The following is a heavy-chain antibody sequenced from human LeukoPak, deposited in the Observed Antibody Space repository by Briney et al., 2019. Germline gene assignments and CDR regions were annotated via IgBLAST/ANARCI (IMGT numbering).Heavy chain of an antibody. Sequence: GASVKVSCKASGGTFSSYAISWVRQAPGQGLEWMGWINPNSGVKKYAQKFQGRVTMTRDTSISTAYMELSRLRSDDTAVYYCARDLMDYYFDYWGQGTLVTVSS. CDR1: GGTFSSYA. CDR3: ARDLMDYYFDY. J-gene: IGHJ4*02. V-gene: IGHV1-2*02. D-gene: IGHD2-2*03. CDR2: INPNSGVK.